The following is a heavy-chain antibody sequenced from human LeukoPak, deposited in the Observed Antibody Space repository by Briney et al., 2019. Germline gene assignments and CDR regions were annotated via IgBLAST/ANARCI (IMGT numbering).Heavy chain of an antibody. J-gene: IGHJ6*02. CDR3: AGHKRAYCSSTSCSRQLYYYYGMDV. CDR2: IWYDGSNK. V-gene: IGHV3-33*01. Sequence: PGGSLRLSCAASGFTFSSYGMHWVRQAPGKGLEWVAVIWYDGSNKYYADSVKGRFTISRDNSKNTLYLQMNSLRAEDTAVYYCAGHKRAYCSSTSCSRQLYYYYGMDVWGQGTTVTVSS. D-gene: IGHD2-2*01. CDR1: GFTFSSYG.